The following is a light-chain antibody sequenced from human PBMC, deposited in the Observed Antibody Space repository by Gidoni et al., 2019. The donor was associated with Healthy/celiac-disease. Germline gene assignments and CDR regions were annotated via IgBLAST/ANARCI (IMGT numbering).Light chain of an antibody. CDR1: SSDITGYNY. CDR3: SSYTSSSWV. V-gene: IGLV2-14*01. Sequence: QSALTQPASVSGSPVQSITISCTGPSSDITGYNYVSWYQQHPGQAPKLMIYDVSNRPSGVSNRFSGSKSGNTASLTISGLQAEDEADYYCSSYTSSSWVFGGGTKLTVL. CDR2: DVS. J-gene: IGLJ3*02.